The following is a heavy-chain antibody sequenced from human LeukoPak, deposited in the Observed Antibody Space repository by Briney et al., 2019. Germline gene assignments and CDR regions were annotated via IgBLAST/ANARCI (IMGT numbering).Heavy chain of an antibody. Sequence: SETLSLTCAVYGGSFSGYYWSWIRQPPGKGLEWIGEINHSGSTNYNPSLKSRVTISVDTSKNQFSLKRSSVTAADTAVYYCARGIYYDSSGYYPYFDYWGQGTLVTVSS. V-gene: IGHV4-34*01. CDR1: GGSFSGYY. CDR2: INHSGST. CDR3: ARGIYYDSSGYYPYFDY. J-gene: IGHJ4*02. D-gene: IGHD3-22*01.